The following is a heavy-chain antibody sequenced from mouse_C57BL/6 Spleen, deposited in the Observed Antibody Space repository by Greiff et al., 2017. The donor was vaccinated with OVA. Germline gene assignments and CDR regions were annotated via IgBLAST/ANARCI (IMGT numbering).Heavy chain of an antibody. CDR3: TPTKGYWYCDV. CDR2: IDPKNGDT. J-gene: IGHJ1*03. CDR1: GFTIKDDY. V-gene: IGHV14-4*01. Sequence: EVQLQQSGAELVRPGASVKLSCTASGFTIKDDYMHWVKQRPEQGLEWIGWIDPKNGDTEYASKFQGKATITADTSSNTAYLQRSSLTSEDTAVYYCTPTKGYWYCDVWGTGTTVTVSS. D-gene: IGHD2-10*01.